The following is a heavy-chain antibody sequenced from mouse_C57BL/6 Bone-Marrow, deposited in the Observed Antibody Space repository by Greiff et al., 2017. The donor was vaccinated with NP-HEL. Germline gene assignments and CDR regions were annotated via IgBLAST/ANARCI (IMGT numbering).Heavy chain of an antibody. CDR2: LNPGSGGT. CDR3: ALITTVVAPYWYFDV. V-gene: IGHV1-54*01. CDR1: GYAFTNYL. Sequence: QVQLQQSGAELVRPGTSVKVSCKASGYAFTNYLIEWVKQRPGQGLEWIGVLNPGSGGTNYNEKFKGKATLTADKSSSTAYMQLSSLTSEDSAVYFCALITTVVAPYWYFDVWGTGTTVTVSS. D-gene: IGHD1-1*01. J-gene: IGHJ1*03.